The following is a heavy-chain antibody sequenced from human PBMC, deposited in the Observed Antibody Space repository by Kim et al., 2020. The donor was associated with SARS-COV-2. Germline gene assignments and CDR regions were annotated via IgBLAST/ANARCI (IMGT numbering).Heavy chain of an antibody. D-gene: IGHD3-22*01. J-gene: IGHJ4*02. Sequence: SETLSLTCTVSGGSISDTFNYWGWIRQPPGKGLEWIGSVYHSGSTYDNPSLKSRVTISVDTSKNQFSLKLSSVTAADKAVYYCARPPHDSSGXXXYWGQGXXVXVSS. CDR2: VYHSGST. V-gene: IGHV4-39*01. CDR3: ARPPHDSSGXXXY. CDR1: GGSISDTFNY.